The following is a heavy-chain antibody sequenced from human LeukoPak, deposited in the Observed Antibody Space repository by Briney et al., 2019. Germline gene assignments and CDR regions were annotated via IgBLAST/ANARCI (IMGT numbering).Heavy chain of an antibody. J-gene: IGHJ2*01. D-gene: IGHD1-26*01. Sequence: PGGSLRLSCAASGFTFSSYNMNWVRQAPGKGLEWVSSISSSSSYIYYADSVKGRFTISRDNAKNSLYLQMNSLRAEDTAVYYCARDPTSFWYFDLWGRGTLVTVSS. CDR2: ISSSSSYI. V-gene: IGHV3-21*01. CDR3: ARDPTSFWYFDL. CDR1: GFTFSSYN.